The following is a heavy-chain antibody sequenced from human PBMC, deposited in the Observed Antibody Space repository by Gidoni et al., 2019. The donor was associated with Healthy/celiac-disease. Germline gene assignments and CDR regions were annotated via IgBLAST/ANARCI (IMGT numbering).Heavy chain of an antibody. CDR2: INHSGST. Sequence: QVQLQQWGAGLLKLSETLSLTCAVYGGSFSGYYWSWIRQPPGKGLEWIGEINHSGSTNYNPSLKSRVTISVDTSKNQFSLKLSSVTAADTAVYYCARKRVSYGWYFDLWGRGTLVTVSS. CDR1: GGSFSGYY. D-gene: IGHD3-16*01. CDR3: ARKRVSYGWYFDL. V-gene: IGHV4-34*01. J-gene: IGHJ2*01.